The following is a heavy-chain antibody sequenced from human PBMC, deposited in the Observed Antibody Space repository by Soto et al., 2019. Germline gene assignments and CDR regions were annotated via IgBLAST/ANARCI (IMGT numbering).Heavy chain of an antibody. V-gene: IGHV3-7*01. CDR1: GFSFSSYW. CDR3: ARDYCSSTSCYLHP. CDR2: IKEDGSEK. D-gene: IGHD2-2*01. Sequence: QPGGSLRLSCEASGFSFSSYWISWVRQAPGKGLEWVANIKEDGSEKYYVDSVKGRFTISRDNAENSLYLQMNSLRAEDTAVYYCARDYCSSTSCYLHPWGQGT. J-gene: IGHJ5*02.